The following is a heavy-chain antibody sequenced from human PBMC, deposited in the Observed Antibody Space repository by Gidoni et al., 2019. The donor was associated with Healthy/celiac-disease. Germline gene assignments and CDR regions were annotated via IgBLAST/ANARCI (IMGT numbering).Heavy chain of an antibody. D-gene: IGHD3-22*01. CDR3: AKDIYYDSSGGADY. V-gene: IGHV3-9*01. CDR1: GFTFDDYA. CDR2: ISWNSGSI. J-gene: IGHJ4*02. Sequence: EVQLVESGGGLVQPGRSLSISCAASGFTFDDYAMHWFLQAPGKGLGWVSGISWNSGSIGYADSVKCLFTISRDNAKNSLYLQMNSLRAEDTALYFCAKDIYYDSSGGADYWGQGTLVTVSS.